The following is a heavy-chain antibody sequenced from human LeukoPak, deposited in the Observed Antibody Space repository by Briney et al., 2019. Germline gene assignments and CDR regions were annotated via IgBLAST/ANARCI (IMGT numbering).Heavy chain of an antibody. CDR3: ARDPATLADSYYFDY. J-gene: IGHJ4*02. CDR2: ISYDGSNK. CDR1: GFTFSSYA. V-gene: IGHV3-30*04. Sequence: PGRSLRLSCAASGFTFSSYAMHWVRQAPGKGLEWVAVISYDGSNKYYADSVKGRFTISRDNSKNTLYLQMNSLRAEDTAVYYCARDPATLADSYYFDYWGQGTLVTVSS. D-gene: IGHD6-19*01.